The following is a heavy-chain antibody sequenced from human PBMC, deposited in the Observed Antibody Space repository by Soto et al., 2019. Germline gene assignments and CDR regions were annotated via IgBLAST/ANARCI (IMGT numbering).Heavy chain of an antibody. CDR3: AKVAGGTTKPEDGFNI. V-gene: IGHV3-23*01. D-gene: IGHD4-4*01. CDR2: ISVSGGST. CDR1: GFTFSSYA. J-gene: IGHJ3*02. Sequence: GGSLRLSCAASGFTFSSYAMSWVRQAPGKGLEWVSAISVSGGSTYYADSVKGRFTISRDNSKNTLYLQMNSLRAEDTAVYYCAKVAGGTTKPEDGFNIWGTGTIATVS.